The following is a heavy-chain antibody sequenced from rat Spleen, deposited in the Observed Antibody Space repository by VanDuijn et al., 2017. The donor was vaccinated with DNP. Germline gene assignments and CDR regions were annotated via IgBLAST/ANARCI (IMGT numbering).Heavy chain of an antibody. CDR1: GLTFSNYD. CDR2: IDTSGGYT. J-gene: IGHJ3*01. CDR3: VRRGGKGLFSK. D-gene: IGHD3-1*01. Sequence: EVQLVESGGGLVQPGRSLKLSCAASGLTFSNYDMAWVRQGPTKGLEWVSSIDTSGGYTYYRYSGKGRFIVSRDNAQSTLYLQMDSLRSEDTATYYCVRRGGKGLFSKWGQGTLVTVSS. V-gene: IGHV5-25*01.